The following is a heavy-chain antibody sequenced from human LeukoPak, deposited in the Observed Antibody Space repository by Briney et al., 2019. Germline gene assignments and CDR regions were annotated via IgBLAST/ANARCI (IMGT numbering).Heavy chain of an antibody. CDR1: GYTFTSYG. D-gene: IGHD3-22*01. V-gene: IGHV1-46*01. CDR3: ARVHYYDSSGYYYFDY. Sequence: GASVRVSCKASGYTFTSYGISWVRQAPGQGLEWMGIINPSGGSTGYPQKFQGRVTMTRDTSTSTVYMELSSLRSEDAAVYYCARVHYYDSSGYYYFDYWGQGTLVTVSS. CDR2: INPSGGST. J-gene: IGHJ4*02.